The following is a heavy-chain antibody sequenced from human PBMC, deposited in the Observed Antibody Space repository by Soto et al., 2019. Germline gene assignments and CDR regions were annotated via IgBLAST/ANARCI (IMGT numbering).Heavy chain of an antibody. D-gene: IGHD4-17*01. J-gene: IGHJ4*02. V-gene: IGHV3-30-3*01. CDR1: GFTFSSYA. CDR2: ISYDGSNK. CDR3: ARDVPEYGDRGIIDY. Sequence: GGSLRLSCAASGFTFSSYAMHWVRQAPGKGLEWVAVISYDGSNKYYADSVKGRFTISRDNSKNTLYLQMNSLRAEDTAVYYCARDVPEYGDRGIIDYWGQGTLVTVSS.